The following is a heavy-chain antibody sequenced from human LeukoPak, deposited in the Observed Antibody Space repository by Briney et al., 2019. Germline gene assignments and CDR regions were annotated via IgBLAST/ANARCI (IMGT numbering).Heavy chain of an antibody. CDR1: GFTFSSYA. D-gene: IGHD1-1*01. CDR2: ISYDGSDK. CDR3: ASGNAIFDY. V-gene: IGHV3-30*03. J-gene: IGHJ4*02. Sequence: GRSLRLSCAASGFTFSSYAMHWVRQAPGKGLEWVAIISYDGSDKYYADSVKGRFTISRDNSKNTLYLQMNSLRAEDTAVYYCASGNAIFDYWGQGTLVTVSS.